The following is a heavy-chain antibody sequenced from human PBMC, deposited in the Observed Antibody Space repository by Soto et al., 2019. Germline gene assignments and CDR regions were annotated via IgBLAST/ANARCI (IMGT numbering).Heavy chain of an antibody. CDR3: ARCPLRGDYYYYYMDV. D-gene: IGHD3-10*01. CDR1: GYTFTSHY. V-gene: IGHV1-46*03. Sequence: ASVKVSCKASGYTFTSHYMHWVRQAPGQGLEWMGIIKPSGGSTSYAQKFQGRVTMTRDTSTSTVYMELSSLRSEDTAVYYCARCPLRGDYYYYYMDVWGKGTTVTVSS. CDR2: IKPSGGST. J-gene: IGHJ6*03.